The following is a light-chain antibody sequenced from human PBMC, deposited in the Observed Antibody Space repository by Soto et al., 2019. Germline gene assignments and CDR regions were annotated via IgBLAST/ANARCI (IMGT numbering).Light chain of an antibody. V-gene: IGLV2-14*01. Sequence: QSVLTQPASVSGSPGQSIAISCIGTSSDVGGYNYVSWYQQHPGKAPKLLICDVSNRPSGVSDRFSGSKSGNTASLTISGLQAEDEADYYCCSYTTSSTYVFGTGTQLTVL. CDR2: DVS. CDR1: SSDVGGYNY. CDR3: CSYTTSSTYV. J-gene: IGLJ1*01.